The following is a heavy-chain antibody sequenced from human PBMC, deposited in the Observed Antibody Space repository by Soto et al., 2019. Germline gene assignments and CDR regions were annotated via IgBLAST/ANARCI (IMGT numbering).Heavy chain of an antibody. D-gene: IGHD6-6*01. V-gene: IGHV4-30-4*01. J-gene: IGHJ4*02. Sequence: LSLTCTVSGGSINNYEYYWTWIRQPPGKGLEWVGYVYYSGRTNYNPSLNSRLTISLDTSENQFSLKLTSVSAADTAVYYCARDLSNSPDYFDSWGQGTLVTVSS. CDR2: VYYSGRT. CDR3: ARDLSNSPDYFDS. CDR1: GGSINNYEYY.